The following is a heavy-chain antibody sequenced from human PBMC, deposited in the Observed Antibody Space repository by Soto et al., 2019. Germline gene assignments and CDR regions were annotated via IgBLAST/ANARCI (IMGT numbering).Heavy chain of an antibody. V-gene: IGHV1-69*01. J-gene: IGHJ4*02. CDR1: GGTFSSYA. CDR2: IIPIFGTA. D-gene: IGHD2-15*01. CDR3: AREQLGDCSGGSCYSSLDY. Sequence: QVQPVQSGAEVKKPGSSVKVSCKASGGTFSSYAISWVRQAPGQGLEWMGGIIPIFGTANYAQKFQGRVTITADESTSTAYMELSSLRSEDTAVYYCAREQLGDCSGGSCYSSLDYWGQGTLVTVSS.